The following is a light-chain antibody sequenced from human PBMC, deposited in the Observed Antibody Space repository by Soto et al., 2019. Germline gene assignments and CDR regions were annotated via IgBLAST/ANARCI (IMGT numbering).Light chain of an antibody. CDR1: QTISSW. V-gene: IGKV1-5*03. J-gene: IGKJ1*01. CDR3: QQYNRYSTAT. Sequence: DIQMTQSPSTLSGSVGDRVTITCRASQTISSWLAWYQQKPGKAPKRLIYNASTLKSGVPSRCCCSGSGTECTLTKSSVQPDDFATYPRQQYNRYSTATFGQGTKV. CDR2: NAS.